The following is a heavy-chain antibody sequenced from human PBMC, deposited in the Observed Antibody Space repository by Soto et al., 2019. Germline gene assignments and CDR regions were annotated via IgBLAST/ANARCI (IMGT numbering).Heavy chain of an antibody. CDR3: ARRGITGPAGSDYFEY. CDR2: INHSGST. CDR1: GGSFSGYY. V-gene: IGHV4-34*01. J-gene: IGHJ4*02. D-gene: IGHD1-20*01. Sequence: SETLSLTCAVYGGSFSGYYWSWIRQPPGKGLEWIGEINHSGSTNYNPSLKSRVTISVDTSKNQFSLKLSSVTAADTAVYYCARRGITGPAGSDYFEYWGQGTLVTVSS.